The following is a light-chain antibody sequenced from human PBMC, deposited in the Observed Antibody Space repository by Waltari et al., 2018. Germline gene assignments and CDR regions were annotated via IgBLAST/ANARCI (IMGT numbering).Light chain of an antibody. CDR2: WAS. V-gene: IGKV4-1*01. CDR1: QSLVYGSKSKNY. J-gene: IGKJ1*01. Sequence: DIVMTQSPDSLAVSLGERATLNCKSSQSLVYGSKSKNYLAWYQHKPGQPPKLLIDWASSRESGVPARFSGSGSGTNFTPTITSLQTEDVAVYYCQQYYDTPPTFGQGTKVEI. CDR3: QQYYDTPPT.